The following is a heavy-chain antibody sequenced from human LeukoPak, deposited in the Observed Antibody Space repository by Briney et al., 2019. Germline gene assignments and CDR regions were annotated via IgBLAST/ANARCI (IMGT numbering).Heavy chain of an antibody. CDR3: ARDSDFDSSGYYPYYYYYYNMDV. V-gene: IGHV3-21*01. J-gene: IGHJ6*02. CDR2: ISSSSSYI. Sequence: GGSLRLSCAASGFTFSSYAMHWVRQAPGKGLEWVSSISSSSSYIYYADSAKGRFTISRDNAKNSLFLQMNSLRAEDTAVYYCARDSDFDSSGYYPYYYYYYNMDVWGQGTTVTVSS. CDR1: GFTFSSYA. D-gene: IGHD3-22*01.